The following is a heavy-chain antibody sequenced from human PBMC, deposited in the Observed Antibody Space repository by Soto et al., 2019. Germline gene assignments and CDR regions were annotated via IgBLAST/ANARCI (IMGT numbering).Heavy chain of an antibody. D-gene: IGHD1-26*01. V-gene: IGHV3-30*18. Sequence: PGGSLRLSCAASGFTFSSYGMHWVRQAPGKGLEWVAVISYDGSNKYYADSVKGRFTISRDNPKNTLYLQMNSLRAEDTAVYYCAKVTYSGSRAFDIWGQGTMVTVSS. CDR2: ISYDGSNK. J-gene: IGHJ3*02. CDR3: AKVTYSGSRAFDI. CDR1: GFTFSSYG.